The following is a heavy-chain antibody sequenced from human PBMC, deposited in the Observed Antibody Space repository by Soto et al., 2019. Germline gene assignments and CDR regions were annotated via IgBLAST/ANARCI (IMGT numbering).Heavy chain of an antibody. D-gene: IGHD3-9*01. V-gene: IGHV5-51*01. CDR1: GYSFITYW. Sequence: PGESLKISCKGSGYSFITYWIGWVRQMPGKGLEWMGIIYPGDSDTRYSPSFQGQVTISDDKSISTAYLQWSSLKASDTAMYYCARAPNNVDWFPEAFDIGGQGTMVTVSS. CDR2: IYPGDSDT. J-gene: IGHJ3*02. CDR3: ARAPNNVDWFPEAFDI.